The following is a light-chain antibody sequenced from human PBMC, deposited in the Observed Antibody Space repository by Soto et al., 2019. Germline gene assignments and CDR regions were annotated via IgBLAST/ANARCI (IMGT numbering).Light chain of an antibody. Sequence: DIQMTQSQSSLSASVGDRVTITCQASQDISNYLNWYQQKPGKAPKLLIYDASNLETGVQSRFTGSGSGTDFTFTISILQPEDIATYYCQQYDNPSLTFGGGTKVEIK. CDR3: QQYDNPSLT. CDR2: DAS. J-gene: IGKJ4*01. V-gene: IGKV1-33*01. CDR1: QDISNY.